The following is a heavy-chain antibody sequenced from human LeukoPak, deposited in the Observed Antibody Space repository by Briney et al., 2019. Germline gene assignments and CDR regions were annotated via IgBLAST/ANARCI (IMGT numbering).Heavy chain of an antibody. CDR2: IKQDGSEK. J-gene: IGHJ4*02. D-gene: IGHD3-10*01. Sequence: GGSLRLSCAASGFTFSSYWMSWVRQAPGKGLEWVANIKQDGSEKYYVDSVKGRFTISRDNAKNSLYLQMNSLRAEDTAVYYCARFYGSGSYYKGYFDYWGQGTLVTVSS. CDR1: GFTFSSYW. CDR3: ARFYGSGSYYKGYFDY. V-gene: IGHV3-7*01.